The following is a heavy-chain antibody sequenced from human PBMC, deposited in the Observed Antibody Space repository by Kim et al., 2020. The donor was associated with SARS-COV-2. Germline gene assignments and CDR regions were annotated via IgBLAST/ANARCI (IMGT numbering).Heavy chain of an antibody. Sequence: TRYSPSFQGQVTISADKSISTAYLQWSRLKASDTAMYYCARLFVAAHFDYWGQGTLVTVSS. CDR2: T. V-gene: IGHV5-51*01. CDR3: ARLFVAAHFDY. D-gene: IGHD6-19*01. J-gene: IGHJ4*02.